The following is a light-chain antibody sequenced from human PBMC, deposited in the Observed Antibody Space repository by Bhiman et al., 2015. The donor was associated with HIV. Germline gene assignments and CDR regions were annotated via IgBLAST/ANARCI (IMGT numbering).Light chain of an antibody. CDR2: DVR. Sequence: QSALAQPASVSGSPGQSLTISCTATGPDVGLSDYVSWYQQHAGNAPKLIIYDVRGRPSGVSNRFSGSKSGNTASLTISGLQAEDEADYYCSSYTSSSTIYVFGTGTKVTVL. J-gene: IGLJ1*01. V-gene: IGLV2-14*03. CDR3: SSYTSSSTIYV. CDR1: GPDVGLSDY.